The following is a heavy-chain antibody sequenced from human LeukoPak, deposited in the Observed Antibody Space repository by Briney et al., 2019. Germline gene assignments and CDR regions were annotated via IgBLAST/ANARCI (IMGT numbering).Heavy chain of an antibody. J-gene: IGHJ6*04. V-gene: IGHV3-48*03. Sequence: GGALRLSCAACGLTFSSYEMNWVRQAPGKGLEGVSYISSSGSNIYYADSVKGRFTISRDNAKHSLYLQMNSLRAEDTAVYYCAELGITMIGGVWGKGTTVTISS. CDR3: AELGITMIGGV. CDR1: GLTFSSYE. D-gene: IGHD3-10*02. CDR2: ISSSGSNI.